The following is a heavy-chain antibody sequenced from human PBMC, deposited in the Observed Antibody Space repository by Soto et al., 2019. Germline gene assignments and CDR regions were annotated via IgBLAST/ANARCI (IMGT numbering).Heavy chain of an antibody. CDR3: ARGGRITGTVVY. CDR2: IYSGGST. CDR1: GFTVSSNY. J-gene: IGHJ4*02. D-gene: IGHD1-20*01. Sequence: VGSLRLSCAASGFTVSSNYMSWVRQAPGKGLEWVSVIYSGGSTYYADSVKGRFTISRHNSENTLYLQMNSLRAEDMAVYYCARGGRITGTVVYWGQGTLVTVSS. V-gene: IGHV3-53*04.